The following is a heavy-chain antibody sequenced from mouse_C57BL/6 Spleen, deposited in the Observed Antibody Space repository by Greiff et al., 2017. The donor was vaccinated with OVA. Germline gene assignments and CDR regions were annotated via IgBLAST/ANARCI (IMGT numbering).Heavy chain of an antibody. V-gene: IGHV1-53*01. J-gene: IGHJ2*01. D-gene: IGHD4-1*01. CDR2: INPSNGGT. Sequence: QVQLQQPGTELVKPGASVKLSCKASGYTFTSYWMHWVKQRPGQGLEWIGNINPSNGGTNYNEKLKSKATLTVDKSSSKAYMQLSSLTSDDSAVYYCASQTGTRKYFDYWGQGTTLTVSS. CDR1: GYTFTSYW. CDR3: ASQTGTRKYFDY.